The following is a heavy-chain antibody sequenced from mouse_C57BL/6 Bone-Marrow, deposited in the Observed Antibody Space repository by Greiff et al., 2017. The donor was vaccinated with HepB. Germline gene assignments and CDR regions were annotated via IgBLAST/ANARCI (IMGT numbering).Heavy chain of an antibody. CDR3: SRYRAMDY. J-gene: IGHJ4*01. CDR2: ILPGSGST. D-gene: IGHD2-14*01. V-gene: IGHV1-9*01. CDR1: GYTFTGYW. Sequence: QVQLKESGAELMKPGASVKLSCKATGYTFTGYWIEWVKQRPGHGLEWIGEILPGSGSTNYNDKFKGKATFTADTSSNTAYMQLSSLTTGDSAIYYCSRYRAMDYWGQGTSVTVSS.